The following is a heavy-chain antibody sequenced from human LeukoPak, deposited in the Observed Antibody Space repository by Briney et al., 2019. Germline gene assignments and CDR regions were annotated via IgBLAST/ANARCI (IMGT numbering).Heavy chain of an antibody. CDR3: ARSGLYYDFWSGYRQPSDY. CDR1: GGSFSGYY. V-gene: IGHV4-34*01. D-gene: IGHD3-3*01. Sequence: SETLSLTCAVYGGSFSGYYWSWIRQPPGKGLEWIGEIKHRGSTNYNPSLKSRVTISVDTSKNQFSLKLSSVTAADTAVYYCARSGLYYDFWSGYRQPSDYWGQGTLVTVS. CDR2: IKHRGST. J-gene: IGHJ4*02.